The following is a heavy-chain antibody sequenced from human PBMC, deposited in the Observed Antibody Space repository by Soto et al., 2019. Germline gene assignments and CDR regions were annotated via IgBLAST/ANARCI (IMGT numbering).Heavy chain of an antibody. CDR3: EQCEYGDPPALLEYYYYMDV. D-gene: IGHD4-17*01. CDR1: GFTFSSYA. Sequence: EVQLLESGGGLVQPGGSLRLSCAASGFTFSSYAMSWVRQAPGKGLEWVSAISGSGGSTYYADSVKGRFTISRENSKNTLYMQMNSLRAEDTAVYYCEQCEYGDPPALLEYYYYMDVWGKGTTVTVAS. CDR2: ISGSGGST. J-gene: IGHJ6*03. V-gene: IGHV3-23*01.